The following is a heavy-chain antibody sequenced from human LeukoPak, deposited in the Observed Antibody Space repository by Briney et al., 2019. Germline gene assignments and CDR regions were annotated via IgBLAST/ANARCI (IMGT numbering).Heavy chain of an antibody. J-gene: IGHJ6*03. CDR3: ATMGGSYYYFYMNV. Sequence: ASVKISCKASGGTFSSYAISWVRQAPGQGLEWMGWISTHNGNTNYAQKLQGRVTMTTDTSTSTAYMELGSLRSDDTAMYYCATMGGSYYYFYMNVWGKGTTVTVSS. V-gene: IGHV1-18*01. CDR2: ISTHNGNT. D-gene: IGHD1-26*01. CDR1: GGTFSSYA.